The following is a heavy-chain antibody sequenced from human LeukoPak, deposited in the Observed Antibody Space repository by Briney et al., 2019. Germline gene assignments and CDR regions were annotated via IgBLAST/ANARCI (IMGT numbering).Heavy chain of an antibody. D-gene: IGHD2-2*01. CDR2: IIPIFGTA. V-gene: IGHV1-69*06. CDR3: ASARYCSSTSCSSFHY. CDR1: GGTFSSYA. Sequence: ASVKVSCKASGGTFSSYAIRWVRQAPGQGLEWMGGIIPIFGTANYAQKFQGRVTITADKSTSTAYMELSSLRSEDTAVYYCASARYCSSTSCSSFHYWGQGTLVTVSS. J-gene: IGHJ4*02.